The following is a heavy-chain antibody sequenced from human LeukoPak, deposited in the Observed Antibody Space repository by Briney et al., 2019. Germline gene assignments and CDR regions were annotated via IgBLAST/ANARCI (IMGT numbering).Heavy chain of an antibody. V-gene: IGHV3-7*01. Sequence: GGSLRLPCAASGFRFESYWMTWVRQAPGKGLEWVASINQDGSEKYYVDSVKGRFTMSRDNAKNSVSLQMDSLRAEDTAVYYCARDIGDRPYFYYYMDFWGSGTTATVSS. CDR3: ARDIGDRPYFYYYMDF. J-gene: IGHJ6*03. CDR2: INQDGSEK. CDR1: GFRFESYW. D-gene: IGHD4-17*01.